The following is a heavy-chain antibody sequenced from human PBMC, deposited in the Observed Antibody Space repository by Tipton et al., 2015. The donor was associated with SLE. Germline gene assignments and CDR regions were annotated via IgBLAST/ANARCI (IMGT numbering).Heavy chain of an antibody. J-gene: IGHJ3*02. D-gene: IGHD2-21*01. V-gene: IGHV3-49*04. CDR3: TRTSVVVIAPDALDI. CDR2: IRSKAYGGTT. CDR1: GFTFSSYA. Sequence: SLRLSCAASGFTFSSYAMSWVRQAPGKGLEWVGFIRSKAYGGTTEYAASVKGRFTISRDDSKSIAYLQMNSLKTEDTAVYYCTRTSVVVIAPDALDIWGQGTMVTVSS.